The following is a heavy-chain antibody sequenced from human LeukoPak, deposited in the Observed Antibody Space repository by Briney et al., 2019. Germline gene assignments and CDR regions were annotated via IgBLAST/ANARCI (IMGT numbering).Heavy chain of an antibody. J-gene: IGHJ4*02. Sequence: ASVKVSCKASGGTFSSYAISWVRQAPGQGLEWMGGIMPIFGTANYAQKFQGRVTITADESTSTAYMELSSLRSEDTAVYYCARGNGYSSGHGDYWGQGTLVTVSS. CDR2: IMPIFGTA. D-gene: IGHD6-25*01. CDR1: GGTFSSYA. CDR3: ARGNGYSSGHGDY. V-gene: IGHV1-69*13.